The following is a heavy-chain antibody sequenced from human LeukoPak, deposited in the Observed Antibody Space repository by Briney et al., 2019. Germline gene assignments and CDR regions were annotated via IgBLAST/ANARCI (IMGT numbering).Heavy chain of an antibody. CDR3: TRHGGPEEGSGEPDV. CDR2: IRSKANSYAT. CDR1: GFTFSGSA. V-gene: IGHV3-73*01. D-gene: IGHD2-15*01. J-gene: IGHJ6*04. Sequence: GGSLRLSCAASGFTFSGSAMHWVRQASGKGLEWVGRIRSKANSYATAYAASVKGRFTISRDDSKNTAYLQMNSLKTEDTAVYYCTRHGGPEEGSGEPDVWGKGTTVTVSS.